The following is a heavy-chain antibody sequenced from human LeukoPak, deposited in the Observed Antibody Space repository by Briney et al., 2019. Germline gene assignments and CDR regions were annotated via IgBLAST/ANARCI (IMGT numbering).Heavy chain of an antibody. V-gene: IGHV4-61*02. D-gene: IGHD6-19*01. CDR2: IYPLETT. CDR3: ARELVAGLGVSFDI. J-gene: IGHJ3*02. Sequence: RSSETLSLTCTVSGDSVNSGAYYWSWLRQPAGKEPEWIGRIYPLETTNYNPSLKSRVAISVDTSKNQFSLKLSSVTAADTAVYYCARELVAGLGVSFDIWGQGTMVTVSS. CDR1: GDSVNSGAYY.